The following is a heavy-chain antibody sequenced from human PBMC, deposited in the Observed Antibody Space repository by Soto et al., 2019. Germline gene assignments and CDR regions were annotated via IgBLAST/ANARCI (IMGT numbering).Heavy chain of an antibody. Sequence: SVKVSFKASGGTFSSYAISWVRQAPGQGLEWMGGIIPIFGTANYAQKFQGRVTITADESTSTAYMELSSLRSEDTAVYYCATKARGYSYGYRDYFDYWGQGTLVIVSS. J-gene: IGHJ4*02. CDR2: IIPIFGTA. V-gene: IGHV1-69*13. CDR1: GGTFSSYA. D-gene: IGHD5-18*01. CDR3: ATKARGYSYGYRDYFDY.